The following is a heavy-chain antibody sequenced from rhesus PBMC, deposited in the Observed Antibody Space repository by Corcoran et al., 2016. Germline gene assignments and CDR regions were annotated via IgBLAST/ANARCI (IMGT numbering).Heavy chain of an antibody. J-gene: IGHJ4*01. CDR3: ARGRVVNDRGVDY. CDR1: GGLTGTNS. Sequence: QVQLQESGPGLVKPSETLALTCDVSGGLTGTNSWTWIRQPPGKGLEWIGRIFGNGGTTSYNPSLTSRVTISRDTSKNQFSLKLNSVTAADTAVYYCARGRVVNDRGVDYWGQGVLVTVSS. D-gene: IGHD3-28*01. V-gene: IGHV4-147*01. CDR2: IFGNGGTT.